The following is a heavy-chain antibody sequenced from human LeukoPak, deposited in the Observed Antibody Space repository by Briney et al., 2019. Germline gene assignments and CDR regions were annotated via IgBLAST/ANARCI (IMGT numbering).Heavy chain of an antibody. CDR2: IYHSGST. V-gene: IGHV4-38-2*01. CDR3: VRVPYYYDSGSYHPRFFDY. D-gene: IGHD3-10*01. Sequence: SETLPLTCAVSGYSISTGYYWGWIRQPPGKGLEWIGSIYHSGSTNYNPSLESRATISVDTSKNQFSLRLSSVTAADTAVYYCVRVPYYYDSGSYHPRFFDYWGQGTLVTVSS. J-gene: IGHJ4*02. CDR1: GYSISTGYY.